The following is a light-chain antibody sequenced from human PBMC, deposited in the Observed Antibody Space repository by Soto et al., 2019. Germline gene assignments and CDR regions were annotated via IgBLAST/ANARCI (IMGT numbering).Light chain of an antibody. CDR1: QSISSW. CDR2: DAS. Sequence: DIQMTQSPSTLSASVGDRVTITCRASQSISSWLAWYQQKPGKAPNVLIYDASRLESGVPSRFSGSGSGTEFTLTISSLQPDDFATYYCQQYDSNSPTFGQGTKVDIK. J-gene: IGKJ1*01. CDR3: QQYDSNSPT. V-gene: IGKV1-5*01.